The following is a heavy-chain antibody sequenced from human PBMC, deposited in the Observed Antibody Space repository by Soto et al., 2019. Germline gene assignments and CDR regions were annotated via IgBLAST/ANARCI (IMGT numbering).Heavy chain of an antibody. CDR3: VRDYLLTGFDT. V-gene: IGHV4-61*01. CDR1: NASISTISSYY. J-gene: IGHJ5*02. D-gene: IGHD3-9*01. CDR2: VYYSGST. Sequence: WETLSLTFTVSNASISTISSYYWTWVRQPPGKGLEWIGYVYYSGSTNFNPSLKSRVGMSIDTSKNQFSLELKSVTAADTATYYCVRDYLLTGFDTWGQGTLVTVSS.